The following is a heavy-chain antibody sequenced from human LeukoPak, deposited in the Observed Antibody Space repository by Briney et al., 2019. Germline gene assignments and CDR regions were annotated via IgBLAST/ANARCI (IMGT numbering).Heavy chain of an antibody. D-gene: IGHD5-12*01. Sequence: SETLSLTCTVSGGSISSSSYYWGWIRQPPRKGLEWIGSIYYTGSTYYNPSLKSLVTISVDTSKSQFSLKLSSVTAADTAVYYCARVFEGYGVAFDIWGQGTMVTVSS. CDR2: IYYTGST. CDR1: GGSISSSSYY. V-gene: IGHV4-39*07. CDR3: ARVFEGYGVAFDI. J-gene: IGHJ3*02.